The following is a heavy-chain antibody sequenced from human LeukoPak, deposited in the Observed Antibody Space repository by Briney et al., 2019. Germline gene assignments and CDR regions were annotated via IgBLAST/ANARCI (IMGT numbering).Heavy chain of an antibody. D-gene: IGHD2-21*01. Sequence: GGSLRLSCAASGFTFNNYTLHWVRQAPGKGLEWVSVIYSGGSTYYADSVKGRFTISRDNSKNTLYLQMNSLRAEDTAVYYCARRGEDYWYFDLWGRGTLVTVSS. CDR2: IYSGGST. CDR3: ARRGEDYWYFDL. J-gene: IGHJ2*01. V-gene: IGHV3-53*01. CDR1: GFTFNNYT.